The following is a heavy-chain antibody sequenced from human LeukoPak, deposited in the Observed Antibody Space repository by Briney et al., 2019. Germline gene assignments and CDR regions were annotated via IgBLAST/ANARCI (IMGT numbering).Heavy chain of an antibody. V-gene: IGHV3-21*01. CDR3: ARMIVVVPAAIHSDY. J-gene: IGHJ4*02. CDR2: ISSSSSYI. Sequence: GRSLRLSCAAPGFTFSSYSMNWVRQAPGKGLEWVSSISSSSSYIYYADSVKGRFTISRDNAKNSLYLQMNSLRAEDTAVYYCARMIVVVPAAIHSDYWGQGTLVTVSS. CDR1: GFTFSSYS. D-gene: IGHD2-2*02.